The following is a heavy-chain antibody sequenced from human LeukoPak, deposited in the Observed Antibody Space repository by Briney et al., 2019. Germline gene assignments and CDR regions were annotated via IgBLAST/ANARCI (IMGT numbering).Heavy chain of an antibody. CDR3: AREFIVVVPAARHYYYYYYMDV. CDR1: GYTFTSYA. CDR2: INTNTGNP. J-gene: IGHJ6*03. Sequence: ASVKVSCKASGYTFTSYAMNWVRQAPGQGLEWMGWINTNTGNPTYAQGFTGRFVFSLDTSVSTAYLQISNLKAEDTAVYYCAREFIVVVPAARHYYYYYYMDVWGKGTTVTVSS. V-gene: IGHV7-4-1*02. D-gene: IGHD2-2*01.